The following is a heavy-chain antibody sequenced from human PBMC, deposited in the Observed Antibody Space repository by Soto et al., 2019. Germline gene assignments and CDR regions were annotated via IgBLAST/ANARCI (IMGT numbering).Heavy chain of an antibody. V-gene: IGHV1-18*04. CDR2: ISAYNGNT. CDR1: GYTFTSYG. J-gene: IGHJ6*02. Sequence: ASVKVSCKASGYTFTSYGISWVRQAPGQGLEWMGWISAYNGNTNYAQKLQGRVTMTTDTSTSTAYMELRSLRSDDTAVYYCARGNYDSSGYYHPYYYYYGMDVWGQGTTVTVS. D-gene: IGHD3-22*01. CDR3: ARGNYDSSGYYHPYYYYYGMDV.